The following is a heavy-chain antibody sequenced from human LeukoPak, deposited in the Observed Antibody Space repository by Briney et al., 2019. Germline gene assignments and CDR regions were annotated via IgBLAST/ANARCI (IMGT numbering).Heavy chain of an antibody. CDR2: IYYSGST. Sequence: PSETLSLTCTVSGGSISSSSYYWGWIRQPPGKGLEWIGSIYYSGSTYYNPSLKSRVTISVDTSKNQFSLKLSSVTAADTAVYYCARPRERYDYDSGLQHWGQGTLVTVSS. V-gene: IGHV4-39*01. J-gene: IGHJ1*01. CDR1: GGSISSSSYY. CDR3: ARPRERYDYDSGLQH. D-gene: IGHD3-22*01.